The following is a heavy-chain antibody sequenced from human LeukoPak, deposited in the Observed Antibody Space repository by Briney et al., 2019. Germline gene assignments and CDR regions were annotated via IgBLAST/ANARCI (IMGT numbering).Heavy chain of an antibody. V-gene: IGHV4-34*01. J-gene: IGHJ3*02. D-gene: IGHD6-13*01. CDR2: INHSGST. Sequence: PSETLSLTCAVYGGSFSGYYWSWIRQPPGKGLEWIGEINHSGSTNYNPSLKSRVTISVDTSKNQFSLKLSSVTAADTAVYYCARMMRYSSSWSSAFDIWDQGTMVTVSS. CDR1: GGSFSGYY. CDR3: ARMMRYSSSWSSAFDI.